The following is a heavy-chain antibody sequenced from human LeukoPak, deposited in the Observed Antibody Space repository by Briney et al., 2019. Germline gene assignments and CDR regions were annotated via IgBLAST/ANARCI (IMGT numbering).Heavy chain of an antibody. V-gene: IGHV4-59*01. Sequence: PSETLSLTCTVSGGSISSYYWSWIRQPPGKGLEWIGYIYYSGSTNYNPSLKSRVTILVDTSKNQVSLKLSSATAADTAVYYCARGPDSSGYHFDYWGQGTPVTVSS. CDR1: GGSISSYY. J-gene: IGHJ4*02. D-gene: IGHD3-22*01. CDR3: ARGPDSSGYHFDY. CDR2: IYYSGST.